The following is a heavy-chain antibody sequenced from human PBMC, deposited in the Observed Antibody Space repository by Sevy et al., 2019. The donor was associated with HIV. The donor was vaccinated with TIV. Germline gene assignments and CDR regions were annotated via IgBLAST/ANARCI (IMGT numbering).Heavy chain of an antibody. D-gene: IGHD3-10*01. Sequence: GGSLRLSCKGSGYRFTGYWIGWVRQMPGKGLEWMGIIYPGDSDIRYNPSFRGQVTISADKSISTAYLQWSSLKASDTAMYYCARQYYGSGSYYNSFSDYWGQGTLVTVSS. J-gene: IGHJ4*02. CDR3: ARQYYGSGSYYNSFSDY. V-gene: IGHV5-51*01. CDR2: IYPGDSDI. CDR1: GYRFTGYW.